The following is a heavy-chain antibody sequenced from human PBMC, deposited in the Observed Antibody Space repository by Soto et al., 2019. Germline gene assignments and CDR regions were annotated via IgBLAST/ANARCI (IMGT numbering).Heavy chain of an antibody. CDR3: ATKSSTYASGTPLHWSYALEV. D-gene: IGHD3-10*01. Sequence: QVQLVQSGAEVKKPGSSVRVSCKACGGTFGSSAISWVRQAPGQGREGMGGIIPMFSTGNYAQKCQGRVMITADESSGTAYMQMSNLRSQDTAVYYCATKSSTYASGTPLHWSYALEVWGQETTITVSS. V-gene: IGHV1-69*01. CDR2: IIPMFSTG. J-gene: IGHJ6*02. CDR1: GGTFGSSA.